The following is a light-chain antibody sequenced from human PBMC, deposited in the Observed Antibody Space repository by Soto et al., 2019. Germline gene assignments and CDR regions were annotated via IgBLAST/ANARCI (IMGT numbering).Light chain of an antibody. J-gene: IGLJ2*01. Sequence: QSALTQPASVSGSPGQSITISCTGTSSDIGTYNYVSWYQQHPGKAPKLMIYDVSNRPSGVSDRFSGSKSVNTASLTISGLQAEDEADYYCSSYTSSSTSVVFGRGTKLTVL. V-gene: IGLV2-14*01. CDR1: SSDIGTYNY. CDR2: DVS. CDR3: SSYTSSSTSVV.